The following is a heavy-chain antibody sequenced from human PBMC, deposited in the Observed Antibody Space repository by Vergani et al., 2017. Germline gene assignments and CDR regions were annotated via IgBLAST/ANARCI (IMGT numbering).Heavy chain of an antibody. D-gene: IGHD1-7*01. V-gene: IGHV2-5*04. J-gene: IGHJ6*03. Sequence: QITLKESGPTLVKPTQTLTLTCTFSGFSLNTRGVSVAWIRQTPGKALDWLALIYWNDDQHYSPSLNNRVTITKDTSKNLVVLTMTNMDYVDTGTYYCVYRKTECGTTGCFYPFYYYDYMDVWGKGTTVTVSS. CDR3: VYRKTECGTTGCFYPFYYYDYMDV. CDR2: IYWNDDQ. CDR1: GFSLNTRGVS.